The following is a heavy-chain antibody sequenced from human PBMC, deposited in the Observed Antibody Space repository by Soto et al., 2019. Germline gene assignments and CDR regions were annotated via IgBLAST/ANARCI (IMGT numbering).Heavy chain of an antibody. D-gene: IGHD6-13*01. CDR3: ARAAVLTFTRFYDVDV. CDR2: IIPMFGTT. J-gene: IGHJ6*02. V-gene: IGHV1-69*18. CDR1: GGTFNSYS. Sequence: QVQLVQSGAEVKTPGSSVKVSCAASGGTFNSYSINWVRQAPGQGLEWMGRIIPMFGTTDYAQRFQGRVTFTADESTNTASMEVTNLTSEDTAVYYCARAAVLTFTRFYDVDVWGQRTTVTVSS.